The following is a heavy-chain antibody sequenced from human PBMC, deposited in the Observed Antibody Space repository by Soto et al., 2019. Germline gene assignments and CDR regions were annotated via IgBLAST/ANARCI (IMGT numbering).Heavy chain of an antibody. CDR1: GFSLSTSGVG. CDR2: IYWDDDK. V-gene: IGHV2-5*02. CDR3: THSTDTVMALDY. Sequence: QITLEESGPPLVKPTQTLTLTCTFSGFSLSTSGVGVGWIRQPPGKALEWLALIYWDDDKRYSPSLKSRLTITKDTSKNQVVLTMTRMDPVDTATYYCTHSTDTVMALDYWGQGTLVTVSS. D-gene: IGHD5-18*01. J-gene: IGHJ4*02.